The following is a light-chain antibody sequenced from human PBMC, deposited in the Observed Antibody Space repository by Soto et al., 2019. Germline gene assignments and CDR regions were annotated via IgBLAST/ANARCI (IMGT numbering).Light chain of an antibody. CDR3: AAWDDSLNAYV. CDR1: SSNVGSNT. J-gene: IGLJ1*01. CDR2: SNN. V-gene: IGLV1-44*01. Sequence: QAVVTQPPSASGTPGQRVTISCSGGSSNVGSNTVDWYQQLAGTAPTLLIYSNNERPSGVPDRFSGSKSGTSASLAISGLQSEDEADYYCAAWDDSLNAYVFGSGTKVTVL.